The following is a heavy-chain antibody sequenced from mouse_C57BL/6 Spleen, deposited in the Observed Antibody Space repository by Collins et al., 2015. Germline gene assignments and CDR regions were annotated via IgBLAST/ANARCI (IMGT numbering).Heavy chain of an antibody. CDR3: ARDSSFTYWYFDV. Sequence: QVQLKQSGPGLVQPSQSLSITCTVSGFSLTSYGVHWVRQSPGKGLEWLGVIWSGGSTDYNAAFISRLSISKDNSKSQVFFKMNSLQADDTAIYYCARDSSFTYWYFDVWGTGTTVTVSS. D-gene: IGHD1-1*01. V-gene: IGHV2-2*01. J-gene: IGHJ1*03. CDR1: GFSLTSYG. CDR2: IWSGGST.